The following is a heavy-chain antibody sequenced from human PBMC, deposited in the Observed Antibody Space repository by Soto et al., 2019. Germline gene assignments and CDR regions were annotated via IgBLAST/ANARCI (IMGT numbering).Heavy chain of an antibody. CDR1: GYTFTSYD. J-gene: IGHJ6*02. CDR3: AREWSAAGHFYGMDV. V-gene: IGHV1-8*01. D-gene: IGHD6-13*01. CDR2: MNTNSDDT. Sequence: GASVKVSCKTSGYTFTSYDINWVRQAPGQGLEWVGWMNTNSDDTRSAQKFRGRLTLTRDKSMRAVYMKLSNLRPDDSAVYYCAREWSAAGHFYGMDVWGQETTVTVS.